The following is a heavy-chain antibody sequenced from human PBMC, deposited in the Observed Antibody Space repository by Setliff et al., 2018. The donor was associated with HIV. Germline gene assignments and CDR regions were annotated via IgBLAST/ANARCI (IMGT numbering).Heavy chain of an antibody. J-gene: IGHJ4*02. V-gene: IGHV3-23*01. CDR3: AKMDVVVIPAAIRY. CDR2: ISGSGGNT. CDR1: GFTFSKYA. D-gene: IGHD2-2*01. Sequence: GGSLRLSCKASGFTFSKYAMHWVRQAPGEGLEWVSTISGSGGNTHYADSVKGRFTIFRDNSKNTLYLQMNSLRAEDTAVYYCAKMDVVVIPAAIRYWGQGTLVTVSS.